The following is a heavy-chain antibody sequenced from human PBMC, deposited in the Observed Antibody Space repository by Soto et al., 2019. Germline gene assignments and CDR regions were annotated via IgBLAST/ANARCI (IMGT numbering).Heavy chain of an antibody. CDR3: ARSSSGYRLDY. V-gene: IGHV1-46*01. J-gene: IGHJ4*02. CDR1: GYTFTGYY. CDR2: INPSGGST. Sequence: GASVKVSCKASGYTFTGYYMHWVRQAPGQGLEWMGRINPSGGSTSYAQKFQGRVTMIRDTSTSTVYMELSSLRSEDTAVYYCARSSSGYRLDYWGQGTLVTVSS. D-gene: IGHD3-22*01.